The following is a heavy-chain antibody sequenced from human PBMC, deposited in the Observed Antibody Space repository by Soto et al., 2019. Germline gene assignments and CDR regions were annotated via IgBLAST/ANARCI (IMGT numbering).Heavy chain of an antibody. CDR1: GDSVSSNGAA. CDR2: TYYRSKWYN. Sequence: SQTLSLTCAISGDSVSSNGAAWNWIRQSPSIGLECLGRTYYRSKWYNDYEVSVKSRITINPDTSKNQFYLQLNSVTPEDTAVYYCARTPNGRISGAFHXWGQGTMLTVS. CDR3: ARTPNGRISGAFHX. V-gene: IGHV6-1*01. D-gene: IGHD4-17*01. J-gene: IGHJ3*02.